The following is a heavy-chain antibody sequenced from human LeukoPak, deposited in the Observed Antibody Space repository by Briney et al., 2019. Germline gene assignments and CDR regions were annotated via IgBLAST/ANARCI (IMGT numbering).Heavy chain of an antibody. CDR3: ARDNCGGDCSPYYYYGMDV. CDR1: GFTFSSYS. D-gene: IGHD2-21*02. CDR2: ISSSSSYI. Sequence: PGGSLRLSCAASGFTFSSYSMNWVRQAPGKGLEWVSSISSSSSYIYYADSVKGRFTISRDNAKNSLYLQMNSLRAEDTAVYYCARDNCGGDCSPYYYYGMDVWGQGTTVTVSS. J-gene: IGHJ6*02. V-gene: IGHV3-21*01.